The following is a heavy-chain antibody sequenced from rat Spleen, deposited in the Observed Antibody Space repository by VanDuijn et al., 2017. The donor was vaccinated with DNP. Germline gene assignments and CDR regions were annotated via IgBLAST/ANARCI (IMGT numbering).Heavy chain of an antibody. CDR2: ITGGGGTT. CDR1: GFTFSYYW. Sequence: EVQLVESGGDLVQPGRSLKLSCVASGFTFSYYWMAWIRQVPGKGLEWIASITGGGGTTSYPDSVKGRFTISRDDAKNTLSLQMDSLRSEDTATYYCARGVYYYSATYWYFDFWGPGTMVSVSS. D-gene: IGHD1-1*01. J-gene: IGHJ1*01. V-gene: IGHV5-31*01. CDR3: ARGVYYYSATYWYFDF.